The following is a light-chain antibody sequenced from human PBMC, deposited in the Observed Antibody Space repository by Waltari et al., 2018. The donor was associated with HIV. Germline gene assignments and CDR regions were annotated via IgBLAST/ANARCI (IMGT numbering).Light chain of an antibody. Sequence: QSVLTQPPSVSGAPGQGATISCTGSSSNIGAGYDVHWYRHLPGTAPKLLIHENNKRPSGVPDRFSGSRSGTSASLAISGLQADDEADYYCQSYDSTLSGPRVFGTGTKVTVL. CDR2: ENN. V-gene: IGLV1-40*01. J-gene: IGLJ1*01. CDR3: QSYDSTLSGPRV. CDR1: SSNIGAGYD.